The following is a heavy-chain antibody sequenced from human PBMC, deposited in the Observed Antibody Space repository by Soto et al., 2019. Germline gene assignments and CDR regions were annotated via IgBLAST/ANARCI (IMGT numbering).Heavy chain of an antibody. CDR2: ISRDGST. CDR3: TRDSSYYGSGRGVLDY. J-gene: IGHJ4*02. Sequence: VHLVESGGDLVQPGGSLRLSCAISGFAVNNDYVSWVRQAPGKGLEWVSVISRDGSTVYADYVQGRFFVTRDATRNMVFLQMNSLRVEDTAVYHCTRDSSYYGSGRGVLDYWGQGTLVTVSS. V-gene: IGHV3-66*01. CDR1: GFAVNNDY. D-gene: IGHD3-10*01.